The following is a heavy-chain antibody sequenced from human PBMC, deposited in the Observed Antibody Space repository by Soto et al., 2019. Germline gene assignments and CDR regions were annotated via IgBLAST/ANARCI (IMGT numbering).Heavy chain of an antibody. CDR1: GGTFSSYA. V-gene: IGHV1-69*13. D-gene: IGHD2-15*01. Sequence: GASVKVSCKASGGTFSSYAISWVRQAPGQGLEWMGGIIPIFGTANYAQKFQGRVTITADESTSTAYMELSSLRSEDTAVYYCARGSSGGNPIGHYYYYGMDVWGQGTTVTVS. CDR3: ARGSSGGNPIGHYYYYGMDV. J-gene: IGHJ6*02. CDR2: IIPIFGTA.